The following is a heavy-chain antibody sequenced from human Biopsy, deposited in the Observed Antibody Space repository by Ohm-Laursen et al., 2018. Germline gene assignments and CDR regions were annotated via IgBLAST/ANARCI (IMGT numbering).Heavy chain of an antibody. V-gene: IGHV4-39*01. CDR3: ARHPTGFWFDP. Sequence: PSQTLSLTWTVSGGFISSSTTYYWAWLRQPPGKGLEWIGSIYNTETTFYNPSLKSRVTISVDTSTNQFSLKVSSVTAADTALYFCARHPTGFWFDPWGHGTLVTVS. CDR2: IYNTETT. CDR1: GGFISSSTTYY. J-gene: IGHJ5*02.